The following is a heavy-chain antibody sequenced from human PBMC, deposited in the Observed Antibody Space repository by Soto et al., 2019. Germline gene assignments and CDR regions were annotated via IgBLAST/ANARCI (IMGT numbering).Heavy chain of an antibody. V-gene: IGHV3-74*01. CDR3: ARGAAGRWFLDL. D-gene: IGHD6-13*01. Sequence: EVQLVESGGGLVQPGWSLRLSCAASGFTFSSYWMHWVRQAPGKGLVWVSRINSDGSRRNYADSVKGQFTISRDNAKNTLYLQMNSLRAEESAVYYCARGAAGRWFLDLWGRGTLVTVSS. J-gene: IGHJ2*01. CDR2: INSDGSRR. CDR1: GFTFSSYW.